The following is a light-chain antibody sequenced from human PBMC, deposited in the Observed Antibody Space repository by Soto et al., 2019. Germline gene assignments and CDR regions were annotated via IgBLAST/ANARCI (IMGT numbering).Light chain of an antibody. V-gene: IGLV2-14*01. CDR2: GVS. CDR1: RSDIGSYNY. CDR3: ISYTGSSTSYV. J-gene: IGLJ1*01. Sequence: QSVLTQPAPVSGSPGQSITIFCSGTRSDIGSYNYVAWYQQFPGKTPKILIYGVSNRPSGVSSRFSGSKSGNTASLTISGLQAEDEADYYCISYTGSSTSYVFGSGTKVTVL.